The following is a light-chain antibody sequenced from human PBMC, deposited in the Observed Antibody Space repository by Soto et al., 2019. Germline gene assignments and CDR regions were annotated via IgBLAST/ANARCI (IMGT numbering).Light chain of an antibody. CDR2: AAS. CDR1: QSIATY. CDR3: QQSYTIPIT. V-gene: IGKV1-39*01. Sequence: DIQMTQSPSSLSASVGDRVTINCRASQSIATYLTWYQHKLGKAPKLLIYAASSLQTGVPSRFSGSGSGTDFTLTISSLQPEDFATYFCQQSYTIPITFGQGTRLEIK. J-gene: IGKJ5*01.